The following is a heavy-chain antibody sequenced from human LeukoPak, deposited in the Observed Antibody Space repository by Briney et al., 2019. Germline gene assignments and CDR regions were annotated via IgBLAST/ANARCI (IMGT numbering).Heavy chain of an antibody. CDR1: GGTFSSYA. D-gene: IGHD1-26*01. CDR3: ARDLLRGSSGEFDY. Sequence: SVKVSCKASGGTFSSYAISWVRQAPGQGLEWMGGIIPIFGTANYAQKFQGRVTITADESTSTAYMELRSLRSDDTAVYYCARDLLRGSSGEFDYWGQGTLVTVSS. V-gene: IGHV1-69*13. J-gene: IGHJ4*02. CDR2: IIPIFGTA.